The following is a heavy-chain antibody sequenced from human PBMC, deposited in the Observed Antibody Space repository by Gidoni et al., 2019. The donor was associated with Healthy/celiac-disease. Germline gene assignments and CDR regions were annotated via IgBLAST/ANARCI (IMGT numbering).Heavy chain of an antibody. J-gene: IGHJ3*02. CDR1: GGTFSSYA. D-gene: IGHD3-22*01. CDR2: IIPIFGTA. V-gene: IGHV1-69*01. Sequence: QVQLVQSGAEVKKPGSSVKVSCKASGGTFSSYAISWVRQAPGQGLEWMGGIIPIFGTANYAQKFQGRVTITADESTSTAYMELSSLRSEDTAVYYCARDLGYYDSSGYYGDAFDIWGQGTMVTVSS. CDR3: ARDLGYYDSSGYYGDAFDI.